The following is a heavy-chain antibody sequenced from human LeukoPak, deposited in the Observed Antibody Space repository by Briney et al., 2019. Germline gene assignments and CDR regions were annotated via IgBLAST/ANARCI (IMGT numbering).Heavy chain of an antibody. CDR1: GGSISSSSYY. Sequence: AETLSLTCTVSGGSISSSSYYGGGIRQPPGKGLGGIGSMYYSGSTYYNPALKSRGTISVDTYNTQFFMKLSSVTAADTAVYYCPSLPGSGIYHFDYWGQGTLVTVSS. D-gene: IGHD1-26*01. V-gene: IGHV4-39*01. J-gene: IGHJ4*02. CDR3: PSLPGSGIYHFDY. CDR2: MYYSGST.